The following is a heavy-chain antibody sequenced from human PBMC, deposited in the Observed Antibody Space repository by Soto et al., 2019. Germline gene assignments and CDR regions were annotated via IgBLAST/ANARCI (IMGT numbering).Heavy chain of an antibody. Sequence: QVHLVQSGAEVKKPGASVKVSCKGSGYDFTTYGITWVRQAPGQGLEWMAWITAHNGNTDFAQKLQVRVTVTTHTSTRTAYMALRSLRSDDTAVYYCARAMSGDYWGQGALVTVSS. V-gene: IGHV1-18*01. CDR2: ITAHNGNT. CDR3: ARAMSGDY. CDR1: GYDFTTYG. J-gene: IGHJ4*02.